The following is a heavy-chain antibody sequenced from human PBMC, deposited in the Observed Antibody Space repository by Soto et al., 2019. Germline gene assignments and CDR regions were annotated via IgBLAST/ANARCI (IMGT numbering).Heavy chain of an antibody. CDR3: ARQTRIGYSKGPVRIDP. J-gene: IGHJ5*02. D-gene: IGHD5-18*01. V-gene: IGHV4-39*01. Sequence: SETLSLTCTVSGVSISSTSYYWGWIRQPPGKGLEWIGSIYYSGDTYCNTSLKSRVTLSVDTSKNQFSLSLSSVTAADTAMYYCARQTRIGYSKGPVRIDPWGQGTQVTVSS. CDR1: GVSISSTSYY. CDR2: IYYSGDT.